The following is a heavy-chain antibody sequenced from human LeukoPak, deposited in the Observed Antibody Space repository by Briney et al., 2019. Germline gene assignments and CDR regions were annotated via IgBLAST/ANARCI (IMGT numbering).Heavy chain of an antibody. CDR1: GYTFTSYD. J-gene: IGHJ5*02. CDR3: ARDNSVEGTAWWFDP. Sequence: GASVKVSCKASGYTFTSYDINWVRQATGQGLEWMGWMNPNSGITGYAQKFQGRVTISRNTSISTAYMELSSLRSEDTAVYYCARDNSVEGTAWWFDPWGQGTLVTVSS. CDR2: MNPNSGIT. V-gene: IGHV1-8*03. D-gene: IGHD2-8*02.